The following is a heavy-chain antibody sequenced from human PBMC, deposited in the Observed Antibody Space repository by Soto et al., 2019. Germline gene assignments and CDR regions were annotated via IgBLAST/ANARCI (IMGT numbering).Heavy chain of an antibody. CDR1: GYSFTSYW. Sequence: LGESLKISCKGSGYSFTSYWISWVRQMPGKGLEWMGRIDPSDSYTNYSPSFQGHVTISADKSISTAYLQWSSLKASDTAMYYCARGQFFDWDFDYWGQGTLVTVSS. J-gene: IGHJ4*02. CDR3: ARGQFFDWDFDY. D-gene: IGHD3-9*01. V-gene: IGHV5-10-1*01. CDR2: IDPSDSYT.